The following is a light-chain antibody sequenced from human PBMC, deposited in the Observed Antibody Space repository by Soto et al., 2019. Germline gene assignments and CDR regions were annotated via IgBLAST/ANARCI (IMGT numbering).Light chain of an antibody. CDR3: QQYKTYPT. CDR1: QNIDTS. J-gene: IGKJ4*01. CDR2: GTS. Sequence: DIQMTQSPSSLSASVGDRVTITCRASQNIDTSLAWYQQKSDKAPKSLIYGTSFLQSGVPSRFRGSGSGTDFTLTISTLQTEDFATYYCQQYKTYPTFGGGTKVEPK. V-gene: IGKV1D-16*01.